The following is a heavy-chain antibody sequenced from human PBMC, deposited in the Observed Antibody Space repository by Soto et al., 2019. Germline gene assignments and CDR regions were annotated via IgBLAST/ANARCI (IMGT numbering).Heavy chain of an antibody. CDR2: INANNGGT. Sequence: ASVKVSCKASGYTFTSYAMHWVRQAPGQRLEWMGWINANNGGTKYSQKFQGWVTMTRDTSTSTAYMELSRLRSDDTAVYYCARSPTYYDILTGYYIDRLDYWGQGTLVTVSS. CDR1: GYTFTSYA. CDR3: ARSPTYYDILTGYYIDRLDY. D-gene: IGHD3-9*01. J-gene: IGHJ4*02. V-gene: IGHV1-3*01.